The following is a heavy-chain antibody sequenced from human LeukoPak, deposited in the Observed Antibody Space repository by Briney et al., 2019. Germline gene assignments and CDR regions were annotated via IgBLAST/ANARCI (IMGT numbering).Heavy chain of an antibody. J-gene: IGHJ4*02. CDR1: GFTFSSYG. V-gene: IGHV3-30*18. CDR3: VKESFGVVNAYFFDY. D-gene: IGHD3-3*01. CDR2: ISYDGSNK. Sequence: GGSLRLSCAASGFTFSSYGMHWVRQAPGKGLEWVAVISYDGSNKYYADSVKGRFTISRDNSKNTLYLQMNSLRAEDTAVYYCVKESFGVVNAYFFDYWGQGTLVTVSS.